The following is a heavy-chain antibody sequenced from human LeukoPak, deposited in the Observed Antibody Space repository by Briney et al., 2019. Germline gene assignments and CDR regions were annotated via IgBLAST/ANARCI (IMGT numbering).Heavy chain of an antibody. Sequence: SETLSLTCTVSGCSISSYYWSWIRQPPGKGLEWIGYIYHNGRTNYNPSLKSRVTISVDTSENQLSLKLSSVSAADTAVYYCASFSDYGGNFFDYWGQGTLVTVSS. J-gene: IGHJ4*02. CDR2: IYHNGRT. V-gene: IGHV4-59*12. CDR1: GCSISSYY. D-gene: IGHD4-23*01. CDR3: ASFSDYGGNFFDY.